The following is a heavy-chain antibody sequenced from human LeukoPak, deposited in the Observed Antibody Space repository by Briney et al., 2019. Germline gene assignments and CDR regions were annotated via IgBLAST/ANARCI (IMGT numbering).Heavy chain of an antibody. J-gene: IGHJ5*02. D-gene: IGHD6-13*01. Sequence: SGGSLRLSCAASGFTFSAYGMHWVRQAPGKGLEWVALIRYDGSNKYYADSVKGRFTISRDNSKNTLYLQMNSLRAEDTAVYYCAKVAAAAGSGEGNWFDPWGQGTLVTVSS. CDR3: AKVAAAAGSGEGNWFDP. CDR1: GFTFSAYG. CDR2: IRYDGSNK. V-gene: IGHV3-30*02.